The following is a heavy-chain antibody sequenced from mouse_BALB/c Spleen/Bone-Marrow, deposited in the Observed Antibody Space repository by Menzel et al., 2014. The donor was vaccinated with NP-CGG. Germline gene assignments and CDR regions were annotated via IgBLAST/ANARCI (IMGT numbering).Heavy chain of an antibody. CDR2: IDPANGNT. Sequence: VQLKQSGAELVKPAASLKLSCTASGFNIKDTYMHWVKQRPEQGLEWIGRIDPANGNTQYDPKFQGKATITADTSSNTTYLQLSSLTSEDTAVYYCARGYDGFAYWGQGTLVTVSA. CDR1: GFNIKDTY. J-gene: IGHJ3*01. V-gene: IGHV14-3*02. D-gene: IGHD2-2*01. CDR3: ARGYDGFAY.